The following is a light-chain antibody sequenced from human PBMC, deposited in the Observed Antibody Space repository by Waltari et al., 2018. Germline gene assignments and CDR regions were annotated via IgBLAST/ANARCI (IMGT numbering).Light chain of an antibody. CDR1: QSVSSW. Sequence: DIQMTQFPSPLSASVGDRVTIPCRPSQSVSSWLAWFQQKPAKAPKLLIYQASNLESGVPSRFSGSGSGTEFTLPISSLQPDDVATYYCQQDKRYSYSFGQGTKLEIK. CDR3: QQDKRYSYS. CDR2: QAS. V-gene: IGKV1-5*03. J-gene: IGKJ2*03.